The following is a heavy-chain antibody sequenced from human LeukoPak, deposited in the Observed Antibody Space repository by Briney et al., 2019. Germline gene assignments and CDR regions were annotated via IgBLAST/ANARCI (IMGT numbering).Heavy chain of an antibody. CDR3: ARGAGGTEPNCSGGTCYYRYNYGMDV. CDR2: TRNKANSFTT. V-gene: IGHV3-72*01. CDR1: GFTFSDHY. D-gene: IGHD2-15*01. Sequence: PGGSLRLSCAASGFTFSDHYMDWVRQAPGKGLEWVGRTRNKANSFTTEYAASVKGRFTISRDDSKNSLYLQMSSLRTEDTAVYYCARGAGGTEPNCSGGTCYYRYNYGMDVWGKGTTVTVSS. J-gene: IGHJ6*04.